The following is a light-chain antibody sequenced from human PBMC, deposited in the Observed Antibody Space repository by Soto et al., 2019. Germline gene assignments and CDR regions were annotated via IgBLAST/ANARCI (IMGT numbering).Light chain of an antibody. Sequence: DIQMTQSPSSLSASVGDRVTITCQASQDISNYLNWYQQKPGKAPKLLIYDASNLETGVPSRFSGNGSGTDFTFTISSLQPEDIATYYCQQYDNPPCTFGQGTKLEIK. V-gene: IGKV1-33*01. CDR3: QQYDNPPCT. J-gene: IGKJ2*02. CDR1: QDISNY. CDR2: DAS.